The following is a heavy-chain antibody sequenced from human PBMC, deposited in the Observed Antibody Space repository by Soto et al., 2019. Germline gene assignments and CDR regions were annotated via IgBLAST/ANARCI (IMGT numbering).Heavy chain of an antibody. J-gene: IGHJ6*02. CDR2: ISSSSSYI. Sequence: GGSLRLSCAASGFTFSSYSMNWVRQAPGKGLEWVSSISSSSSYIYYADSVKGRFTISRDNAKNSLYLQMNSLRAEDTAVYYCARVSPHSSGHVGMDVWGQGTTVTVSS. CDR1: GFTFSSYS. D-gene: IGHD6-19*01. V-gene: IGHV3-21*01. CDR3: ARVSPHSSGHVGMDV.